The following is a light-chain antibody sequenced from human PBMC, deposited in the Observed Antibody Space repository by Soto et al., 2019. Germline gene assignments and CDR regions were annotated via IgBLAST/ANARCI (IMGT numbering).Light chain of an antibody. CDR3: QSYDSSLSGSGV. Sequence: QSALTQPASVSGSPGQSITISCTGTSSDVGGHNYVSWYQQHPGKAPKNMIYEVNNGPSGVSDRFSGSKSGNTASLTISGLQAEDEAYYYCQSYDSSLSGSGVFGGGTKLTVL. CDR2: EVN. V-gene: IGLV2-14*01. J-gene: IGLJ3*02. CDR1: SSDVGGHNY.